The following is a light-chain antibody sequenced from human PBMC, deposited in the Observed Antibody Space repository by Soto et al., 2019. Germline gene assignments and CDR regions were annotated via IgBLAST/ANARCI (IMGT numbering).Light chain of an antibody. J-gene: IGKJ1*01. V-gene: IGKV1-6*01. CDR2: AAS. Sequence: QMTQSPSSLSASVGEKIIITCRASRDVGSDVSWYQQKPGQAPKLLIYAASNLYTGVPSRFSGSSSGTEFNLTISNLQPEDFASYYCLQDYGDSWTFGQGTKVDIK. CDR3: LQDYGDSWT. CDR1: RDVGSD.